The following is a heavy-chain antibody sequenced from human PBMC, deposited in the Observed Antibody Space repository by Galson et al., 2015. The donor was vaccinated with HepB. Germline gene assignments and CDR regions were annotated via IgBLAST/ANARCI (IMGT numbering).Heavy chain of an antibody. CDR2: IYSGGAT. CDR3: ASHLSGKKYYFDY. J-gene: IGHJ4*02. V-gene: IGHV3-66*04. CDR1: GFTINSNY. Sequence: SLRLSCAASGFTINSNYMSWVRQTPGKGLEWVSIIYSGGATYYADSVKDRFTISRDNSQNTLYLQVNSLRAEDTAVYYCASHLSGKKYYFDYWGQGTLVTVSS.